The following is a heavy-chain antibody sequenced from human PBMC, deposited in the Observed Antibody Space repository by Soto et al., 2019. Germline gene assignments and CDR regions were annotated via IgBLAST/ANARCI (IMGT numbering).Heavy chain of an antibody. Sequence: PSETLSLTCTVSGGSISSSYWSWIRQPPGRGLEWISYISYSGSINFNPSLKSRVTVSIDTSKSQFSLKLSSVTAADTAVYYCARHAGVTTITPEYYFDYWGQGTLVTVSS. CDR2: ISYSGSI. V-gene: IGHV4-59*08. J-gene: IGHJ4*02. D-gene: IGHD4-17*01. CDR3: ARHAGVTTITPEYYFDY. CDR1: GGSISSSY.